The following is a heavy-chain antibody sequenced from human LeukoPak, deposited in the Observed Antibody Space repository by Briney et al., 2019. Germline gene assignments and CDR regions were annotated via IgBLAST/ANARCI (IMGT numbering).Heavy chain of an antibody. V-gene: IGHV1-69*04. J-gene: IGHJ5*02. Sequence: GASVKVSCKASGGTFSSYAISWVRQAPGQGLEWMGRIIPILGIANYAQKFQGRVTITADKSTSTAYMELSSLRSEDTAVYYCATYSGYGGDWFDPWGQGTLVTVSS. CDR3: ATYSGYGGDWFDP. CDR1: GGTFSSYA. CDR2: IIPILGIA. D-gene: IGHD5-12*01.